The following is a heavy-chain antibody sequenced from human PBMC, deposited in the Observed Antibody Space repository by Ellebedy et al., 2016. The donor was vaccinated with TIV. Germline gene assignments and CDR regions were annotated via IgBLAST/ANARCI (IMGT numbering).Heavy chain of an antibody. CDR3: ATSMNDAFDI. D-gene: IGHD2/OR15-2a*01. CDR2: IYYSGST. J-gene: IGHJ3*02. CDR1: GGSISSSSYY. V-gene: IGHV4-39*01. Sequence: MPSETLSLTCTVSGGSISSSSYYWGWIRQPPGKGLEWIGSIYYSGSTYYNPSLKSRVTISVDTSKNQFSLKLSSVTAADTAVYYCATSMNDAFDIWGQGTMVTVSS.